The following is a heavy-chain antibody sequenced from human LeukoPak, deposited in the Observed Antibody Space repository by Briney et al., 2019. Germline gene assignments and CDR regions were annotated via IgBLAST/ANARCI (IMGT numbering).Heavy chain of an antibody. Sequence: QSGGSLRLSCAGSGFIFNNYAMHWVRQPPGKGLEWVSGISWNSGTIDYADSVRGRFTISRDNANNFLYLQMNSLRAEDTALYYCARAYKDRSLAGKKEFFQHWGQGTLVTVSS. CDR1: GFIFNNYA. CDR2: ISWNSGTI. D-gene: IGHD6-19*01. J-gene: IGHJ1*01. V-gene: IGHV3-9*01. CDR3: ARAYKDRSLAGKKEFFQH.